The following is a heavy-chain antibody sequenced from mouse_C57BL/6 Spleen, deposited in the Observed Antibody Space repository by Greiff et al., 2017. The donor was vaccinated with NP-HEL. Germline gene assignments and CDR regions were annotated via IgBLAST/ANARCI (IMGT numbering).Heavy chain of an antibody. J-gene: IGHJ2*01. Sequence: QVHVKQPGAELVKPGASVKLSCKASGYTFTSYWMHWVKQRPGQGLEWIGMIHPNSGSTNYNEKFKSKATLTVDKSSSTAYMQLSSLTSEDSAVYYCARENYDWDWGQGTTLTVSS. CDR2: IHPNSGST. V-gene: IGHV1-64*01. CDR3: ARENYDWD. CDR1: GYTFTSYW. D-gene: IGHD2-4*01.